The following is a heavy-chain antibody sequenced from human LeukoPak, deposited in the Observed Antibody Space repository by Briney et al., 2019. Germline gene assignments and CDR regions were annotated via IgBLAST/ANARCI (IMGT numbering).Heavy chain of an antibody. CDR2: ISYDGSNK. V-gene: IGHV3-30*18. J-gene: IGHJ4*02. CDR1: GFTFSSYG. CDR3: AKGLFDC. Sequence: GRSLRLSCAASGFTFSSYGMHWVRQAPGKGLEWVAVISYDGSNKYYADSVKGRFTISRDNSKNTLYLQMNSLRAEDTAVYYCAKGLFDCWGQGTLVTVSS.